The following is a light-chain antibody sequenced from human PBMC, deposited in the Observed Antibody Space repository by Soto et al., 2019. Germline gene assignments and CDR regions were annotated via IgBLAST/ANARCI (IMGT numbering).Light chain of an antibody. CDR1: QSISSY. CDR3: QQSYSAPWT. CDR2: AAS. V-gene: IGKV1-39*01. J-gene: IGKJ1*01. Sequence: DIQMTQSPSSLSASVGVRVTITCRASQSISSYLNWYQQKPGKAPKVLIYAASSLQSGVPSRFSGSGSGTDFTLTISSLQPEDFATYYCQQSYSAPWTFGQGTKVEIK.